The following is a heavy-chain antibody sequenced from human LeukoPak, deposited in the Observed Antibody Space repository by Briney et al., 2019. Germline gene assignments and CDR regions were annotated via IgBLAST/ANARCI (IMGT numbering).Heavy chain of an antibody. V-gene: IGHV3-7*01. Sequence: GRSQRLSCAASGFTFTEYAMHWVRQAPGKGLEWVASIKQDGSETRYMDSMKGRFTIFRDNTKSSLYLQMNSLRAEDTAVYYCARYGLGDTFDIWGQGTVVTVSS. J-gene: IGHJ3*02. D-gene: IGHD4-17*01. CDR2: IKQDGSET. CDR1: GFTFTEYA. CDR3: ARYGLGDTFDI.